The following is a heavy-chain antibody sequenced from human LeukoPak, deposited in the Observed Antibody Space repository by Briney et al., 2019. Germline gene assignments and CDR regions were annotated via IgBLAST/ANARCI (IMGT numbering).Heavy chain of an antibody. J-gene: IGHJ4*02. Sequence: ASVKVSCKPSGYASNAYGISWVRQAPGRGLEWLGWISGYNYNTNYAQMFRGRVTMTIDTSTITAYMELRSLTSDDTAVYYCARDKSVATAPRHPCDYWGQGTLITVSS. CDR1: GYASNAYG. D-gene: IGHD5-12*01. CDR3: ARDKSVATAPRHPCDY. CDR2: ISGYNYNT. V-gene: IGHV1-18*01.